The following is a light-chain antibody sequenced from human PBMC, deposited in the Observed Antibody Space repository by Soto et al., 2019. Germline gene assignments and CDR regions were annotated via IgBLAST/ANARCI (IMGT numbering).Light chain of an antibody. J-gene: IGLJ3*02. CDR1: SSDVGGYNY. V-gene: IGLV2-14*01. CDR3: SSYTPSNTLL. Sequence: QSALTQPASVSGSPGQSITISCTGTSSDVGGYNYVSWYQHHPGKAPKLMIYEVSNRPSGVSDRFSGSKSGNTASLTISGLQAEDEADYYCSSYTPSNTLLFGGGTQLTVL. CDR2: EVS.